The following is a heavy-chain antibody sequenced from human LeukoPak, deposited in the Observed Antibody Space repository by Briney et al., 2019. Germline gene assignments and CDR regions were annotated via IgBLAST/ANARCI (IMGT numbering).Heavy chain of an antibody. CDR3: ARGYSSGWYNWFDP. D-gene: IGHD6-19*01. J-gene: IGHJ5*02. CDR1: GGSFSGYY. CDR2: INHSGST. Sequence: PSETLSLTCAVYGGSFSGYYWSWIRQPPGKGLEWIGEINHSGSTNYNPSLKSRVTISVDTSKNQSSLKLSSVTAADTAVYYCARGYSSGWYNWFDPWGQGTLVTVSS. V-gene: IGHV4-34*01.